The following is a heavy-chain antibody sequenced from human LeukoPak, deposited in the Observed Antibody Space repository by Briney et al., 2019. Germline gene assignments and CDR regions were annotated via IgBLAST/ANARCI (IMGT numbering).Heavy chain of an antibody. CDR2: INHSGST. D-gene: IGHD3-22*01. CDR1: GGSFSGYY. CDR3: ARISGGSGYYPFRPARFDP. J-gene: IGHJ5*02. V-gene: IGHV4-34*01. Sequence: KPSETLSLTCAVYGGSFSGYYWSWIRQPPGKGLEWIGEINHSGSTNYNPSLKSRVTISVDTSKNQFSLKLSSVTAADTAVYYCARISGGSGYYPFRPARFDPWGQGTLVTVSS.